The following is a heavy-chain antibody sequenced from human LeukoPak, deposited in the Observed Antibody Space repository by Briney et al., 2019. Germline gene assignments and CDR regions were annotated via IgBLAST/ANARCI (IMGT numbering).Heavy chain of an antibody. Sequence: PGGSLRLFCAASGFTFSSYWMSWVRQAPGKGLEWVANIKQDGSEKYYVDSVKGRFTISRDNAKNSLYLQMNSLRAEDTAVYYCGTLDSGSNAFDIWGQGTMVTVSS. V-gene: IGHV3-7*01. D-gene: IGHD3-22*01. CDR1: GFTFSSYW. CDR2: IKQDGSEK. J-gene: IGHJ3*02. CDR3: GTLDSGSNAFDI.